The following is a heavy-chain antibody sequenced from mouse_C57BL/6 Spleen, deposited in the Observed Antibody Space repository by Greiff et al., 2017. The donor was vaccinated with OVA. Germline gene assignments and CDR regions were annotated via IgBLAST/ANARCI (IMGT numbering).Heavy chain of an antibody. CDR3: AREDYYGSSRGYFDV. Sequence: QVQLKESGAELVRPGPSVKMSCKASGYTFTNYWIGWAKQRPGHGLEWIGDIYPGGGYTNYNEKFKGKATLTADKSSSTAYMQFSSLTSEDSAIYYCAREDYYGSSRGYFDVWGTGTTVTVSS. CDR2: IYPGGGYT. J-gene: IGHJ1*03. V-gene: IGHV1-63*01. CDR1: GYTFTNYW. D-gene: IGHD1-1*01.